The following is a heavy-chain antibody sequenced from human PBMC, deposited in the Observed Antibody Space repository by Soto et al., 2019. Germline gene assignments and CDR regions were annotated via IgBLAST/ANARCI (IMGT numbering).Heavy chain of an antibody. V-gene: IGHV4-34*01. Sequence: SETLSLTCAVYGGSFSGYYWSWIRQPPVNGLECSGEINHVLSTNYNPSLKSRVTISLDTSKNHLSLKLSSVTAAYTAVYYCARDASAYDLFDYWGQGTLVTVSS. CDR2: INHVLST. CDR1: GGSFSGYY. J-gene: IGHJ4*02. CDR3: ARDASAYDLFDY. D-gene: IGHD5-12*01.